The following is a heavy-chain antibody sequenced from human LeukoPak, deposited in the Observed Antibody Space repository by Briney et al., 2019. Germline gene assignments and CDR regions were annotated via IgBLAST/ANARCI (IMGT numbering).Heavy chain of an antibody. J-gene: IGHJ3*02. CDR1: GYTFTSYA. CDR3: ARAWTDDAFDI. V-gene: IGHV1-2*02. Sequence: ASVKVSCKASGYTFTSYAMNWVRQAPGQGLEWMGWINPNSGGTNYAQKFQGRVTMTRDTSISTAYMELSRLRSDDTAVYYCARAWTDDAFDIWGQGTMVTVSS. D-gene: IGHD3/OR15-3a*01. CDR2: INPNSGGT.